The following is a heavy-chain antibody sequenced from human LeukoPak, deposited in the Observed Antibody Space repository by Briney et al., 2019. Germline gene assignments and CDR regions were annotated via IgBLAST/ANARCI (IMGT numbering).Heavy chain of an antibody. V-gene: IGHV3-21*01. D-gene: IGHD6-13*01. CDR3: ARIGAGSSRDY. J-gene: IGHJ4*02. CDR1: GFTFSNFA. CDR2: IVGSSST. Sequence: GGSLRLPRAASGFTFSNFAMTWVRQAPGKGLEWVSSIVGSSSTYYADSLKGRFTISRDNAKNSLYLQMNSLRAEDTAVYYCARIGAGSSRDYWGQGTLVTVSS.